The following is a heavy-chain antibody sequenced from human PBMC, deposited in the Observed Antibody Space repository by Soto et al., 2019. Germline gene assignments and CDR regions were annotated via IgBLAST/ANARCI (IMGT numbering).Heavy chain of an antibody. Sequence: ASVKVSCKASGYTFTTYAFSWVPQAPGQGLEWMGWISGYNGNTNYAERLQGRVTMTTDTSTSTAYMELRSLRYDDTAVYYCAREGQLGYWGQGTPVTVSS. D-gene: IGHD6-6*01. CDR1: GYTFTTYA. CDR3: AREGQLGY. V-gene: IGHV1-18*01. CDR2: ISGYNGNT. J-gene: IGHJ4*02.